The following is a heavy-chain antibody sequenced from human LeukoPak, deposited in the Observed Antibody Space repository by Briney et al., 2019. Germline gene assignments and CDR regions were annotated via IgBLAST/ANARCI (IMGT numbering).Heavy chain of an antibody. V-gene: IGHV4-31*03. D-gene: IGHD1-26*01. Sequence: PSETLSLTCTVSVDSISGYYWSWIRQHPGKGLEWIGYIYYSGTTYYNPSLKSRVTMSVDTSKNQFSLKLISVTAADTAVYYCARDVTGGSYFDYWGQGTLVTVSS. CDR3: ARDVTGGSYFDY. CDR1: VDSISGYY. J-gene: IGHJ4*02. CDR2: IYYSGTT.